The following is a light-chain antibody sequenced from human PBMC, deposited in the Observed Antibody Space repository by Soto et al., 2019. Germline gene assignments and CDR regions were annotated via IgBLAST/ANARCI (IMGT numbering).Light chain of an antibody. J-gene: IGKJ2*01. CDR3: LQYYNLYT. V-gene: IGKV4-1*01. CDR2: WAS. Sequence: DIVMTQSPDSLAVSLGERATINCKSSQNILYSSNNKNYLAWYQQKPGQPPKLLISWASTRASGVPDRFTGSWSATHFTLTISTLQAADVAVYYYLQYYNLYTFCQGTKLEF. CDR1: QNILYSSNNKNY.